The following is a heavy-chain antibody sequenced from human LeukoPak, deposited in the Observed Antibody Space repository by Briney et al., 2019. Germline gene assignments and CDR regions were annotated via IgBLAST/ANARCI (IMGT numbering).Heavy chain of an antibody. CDR3: AREIGYGPH. CDR1: GYTFTGYY. V-gene: IGHV1-2*02. CDR2: INPNSGGT. Sequence: ASETVSSTASGYTFTGYYMHWVRQAPGKGLEWMGWINPNSGGTNYAQKFQGRVTLTRDTSISTAYMELSRLRSDDTAVYYCAREIGYGPHWGQGTLVTVSS. J-gene: IGHJ4*02. D-gene: IGHD5-18*01.